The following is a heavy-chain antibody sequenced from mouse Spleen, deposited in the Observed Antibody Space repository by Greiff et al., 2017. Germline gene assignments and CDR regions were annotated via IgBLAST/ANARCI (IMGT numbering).Heavy chain of an antibody. CDR2: INPGSGGT. D-gene: IGHD1-1*02. Sequence: VQRVESGAELVRPGTSVKVSCKASGYAFTNYLIEWVKQRPGQGLEWIGVINPGSGGTNYNEKFKGKATLTADKSSSTAYMQLSSLTSEDSAVYFCARDYGVYFDYWGQGTTLTVSS. CDR3: ARDYGVYFDY. CDR1: GYAFTNYL. V-gene: IGHV1-54*01. J-gene: IGHJ2*01.